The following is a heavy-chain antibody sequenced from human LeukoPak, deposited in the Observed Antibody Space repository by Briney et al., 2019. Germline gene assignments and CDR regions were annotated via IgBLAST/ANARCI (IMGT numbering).Heavy chain of an antibody. V-gene: IGHV1-18*01. CDR1: GYTFTSYG. Sequence: ASVKVSCKASGYTFTSYGISWVRQAPGQGLEWMGWISAYNGITNYAQKLQGRVTMTTDTSTSTAYMELRSLRSDDTAVYYCARDRLLGYCSSTSCYQWSVGAVAGFDYWGQGTLVTVSS. CDR3: ARDRLLGYCSSTSCYQWSVGAVAGFDY. CDR2: ISAYNGIT. J-gene: IGHJ4*02. D-gene: IGHD2-2*01.